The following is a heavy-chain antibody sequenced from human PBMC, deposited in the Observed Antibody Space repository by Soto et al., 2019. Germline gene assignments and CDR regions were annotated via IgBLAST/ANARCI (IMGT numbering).Heavy chain of an antibody. D-gene: IGHD3-3*01. J-gene: IGHJ6*02. CDR3: TTDQYYDFWSGYYYYYYGMDV. CDR1: GFTFSNAW. V-gene: IGHV3-15*01. Sequence: PGGSLRLSCAASGFTFSNAWMSWVRQAPGKGLEWVGRIKSKTDGGTTDYAAPVKGRFTISRDDSKNTLYLQMNSLKTEDTAVYYCTTDQYYDFWSGYYYYYYGMDVWGQGTTVTVSS. CDR2: IKSKTDGGTT.